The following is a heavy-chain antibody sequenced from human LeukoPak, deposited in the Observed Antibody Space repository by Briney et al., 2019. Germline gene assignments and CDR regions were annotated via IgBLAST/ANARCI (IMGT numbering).Heavy chain of an antibody. CDR2: ISSSGSTI. CDR3: ARDRSGYSYGQFDY. J-gene: IGHJ4*02. D-gene: IGHD5-18*01. Sequence: GGSLRLSCAASGFTFSSYEMNWVRQAPGKGLEWVSYISSSGSTIYYADSVKGRFTISRDNAKNSLYLQMNSLRAEDTAVYYCARDRSGYSYGQFDYWGQGTLVTVSS. CDR1: GFTFSSYE. V-gene: IGHV3-48*03.